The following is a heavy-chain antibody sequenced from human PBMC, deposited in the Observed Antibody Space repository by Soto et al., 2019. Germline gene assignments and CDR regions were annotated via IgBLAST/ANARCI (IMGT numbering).Heavy chain of an antibody. J-gene: IGHJ5*02. CDR1: GGSISSHNW. Sequence: PSETLSLTCAVSGGSISSHNWWSWVRQPPGKGPEWIGEIYHTGSANYNPSLESRVTMSLDKSKNQFSLNLSSVTAADTAVYYCARLVDGSGRDWFDPWGQGILVTVSS. CDR2: IYHTGSA. V-gene: IGHV4-4*02. D-gene: IGHD3-10*01. CDR3: ARLVDGSGRDWFDP.